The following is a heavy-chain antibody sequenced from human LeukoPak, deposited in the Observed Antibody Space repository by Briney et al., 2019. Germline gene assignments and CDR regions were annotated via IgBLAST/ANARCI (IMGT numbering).Heavy chain of an antibody. CDR2: IDHKGNT. Sequence: SETLSLTCTVSGGSINNYYWSWIRQPPGKGLEWIGYIDHKGNTNYNPSLKSRVTMSVDTSKNQFSLKLNSVTAADTAVYYCARHGTLDYWGQGTLVTVSS. CDR3: ARHGTLDY. CDR1: GGSINNYY. J-gene: IGHJ4*02. D-gene: IGHD1-26*01. V-gene: IGHV4-59*08.